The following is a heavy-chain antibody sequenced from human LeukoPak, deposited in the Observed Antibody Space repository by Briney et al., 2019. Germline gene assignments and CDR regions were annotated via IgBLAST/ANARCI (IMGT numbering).Heavy chain of an antibody. D-gene: IGHD3-10*01. Sequence: SETLSLTCTVSGGSIRSYYWSWIRQPPGKGLEWIGYIYYSGSTNYNPSLKSRVTISVDTSKNQLSLKLSSVTAADTAVYYCARGWYYYDIWGQGTMVTVSS. J-gene: IGHJ3*02. V-gene: IGHV4-59*12. CDR2: IYYSGST. CDR3: ARGWYYYDI. CDR1: GGSIRSYY.